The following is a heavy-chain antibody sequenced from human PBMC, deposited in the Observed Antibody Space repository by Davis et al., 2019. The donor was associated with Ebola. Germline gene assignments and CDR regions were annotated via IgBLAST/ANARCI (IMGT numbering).Heavy chain of an antibody. CDR2: ISWNSGSI. CDR3: AKDISSGWYQQSYFDY. Sequence: GGSLRLSCAASGFTFSSYAMSWVRQAPGKGLEWVSGISWNSGSIGYADSVKGRFTISRDNAKNSLYLQMNSLRAEDTALYYCAKDISSGWYQQSYFDYWGQGTLVTVSS. CDR1: GFTFSSYA. J-gene: IGHJ4*02. V-gene: IGHV3-9*01. D-gene: IGHD6-19*01.